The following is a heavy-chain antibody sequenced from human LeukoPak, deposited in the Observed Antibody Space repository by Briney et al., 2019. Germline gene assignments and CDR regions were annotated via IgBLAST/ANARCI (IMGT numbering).Heavy chain of an antibody. CDR2: IGTAADT. Sequence: GGSLRLSCAASGFTFSKYDMHWVRQSTGKGLEWVSSIGTAADTFYPDSVKGRFTISRENAKNSLYLQMNSLQVGDTAVYYCAREFNIAVAGIYTGFDIWGQGTMVTVSS. CDR1: GFTFSKYD. V-gene: IGHV3-13*01. D-gene: IGHD6-19*01. J-gene: IGHJ3*02. CDR3: AREFNIAVAGIYTGFDI.